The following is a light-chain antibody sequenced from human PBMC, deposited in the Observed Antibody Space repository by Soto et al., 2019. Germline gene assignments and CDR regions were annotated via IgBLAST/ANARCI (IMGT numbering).Light chain of an antibody. V-gene: IGKV1-39*01. CDR1: QSISSY. Sequence: DIQMTQSPSSLSASVGDRVTITCRASQSISSYLYWYQQKPGKAPKLLIYAASSLQSGVPSRFSGSGSGTDFTLTISSLQPEDFATYYCQQSYSAPTCGQGTKLDIK. CDR2: AAS. J-gene: IGKJ2*01. CDR3: QQSYSAPT.